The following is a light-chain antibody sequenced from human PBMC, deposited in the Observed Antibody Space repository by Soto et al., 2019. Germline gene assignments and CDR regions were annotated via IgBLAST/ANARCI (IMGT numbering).Light chain of an antibody. V-gene: IGLV2-14*01. J-gene: IGLJ2*01. CDR2: EVS. CDR3: SSYTSSSTNVV. CDR1: SSDVGGYKY. Sequence: QSVLTQPASVSGSPGQSITISCTGTSSDVGGYKYVSWYQQHPGKVPKVMIYEVSNRPSGVSNRFSGSKFGNTASLTISGLQAEDEADYYCSSYTSSSTNVVFGGGTKLTVL.